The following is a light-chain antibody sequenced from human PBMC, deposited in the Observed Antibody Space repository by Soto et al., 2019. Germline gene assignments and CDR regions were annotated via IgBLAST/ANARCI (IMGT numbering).Light chain of an antibody. J-gene: IGLJ2*01. CDR2: EVN. V-gene: IGLV2-14*03. CDR3: SSRSSITTVV. Sequence: QSVLTQPASLSASPGQTITISCTGTRSDIGDSHFVSWYQQYPDKAPKLIIFEVNGRPSGVSDRFVGSKSGNTASLTISGLQPEDEADYYCSSRSSITTVVFGGGTKVTVL. CDR1: RSDIGDSHF.